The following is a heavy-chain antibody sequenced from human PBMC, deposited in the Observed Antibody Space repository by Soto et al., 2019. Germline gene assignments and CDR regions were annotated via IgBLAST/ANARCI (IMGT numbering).Heavy chain of an antibody. CDR3: ARDYCSGGSCYLDY. V-gene: IGHV3-11*01. CDR2: ISSSGSTI. J-gene: IGHJ4*02. CDR1: GFTFSDYY. Sequence: KPGGSLRLSCAASGFTFSDYYMSWIRQAPGKGLEWVSHISSSGSTIYYADSVKGRFTISRDNAKNSLYLQMNSLRAEDTAVYYCARDYCSGGSCYLDYWGQGTLVTVSS. D-gene: IGHD2-15*01.